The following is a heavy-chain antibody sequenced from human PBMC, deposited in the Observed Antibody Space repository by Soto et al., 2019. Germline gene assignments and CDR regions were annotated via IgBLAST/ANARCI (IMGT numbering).Heavy chain of an antibody. J-gene: IGHJ4*02. V-gene: IGHV1-3*01. CDR1: GYTFTSYA. Sequence: ASVKVSCKASGYTFTSYAIHWVRQAPGQRLEWMGWINAGSGDTKYSQKFQGRVIITRDTSASTAYMELSSLRSEDTAVYYCARDHWLVRGEYYFDYWGQGTLVTVSS. CDR2: INAGSGDT. D-gene: IGHD6-19*01. CDR3: ARDHWLVRGEYYFDY.